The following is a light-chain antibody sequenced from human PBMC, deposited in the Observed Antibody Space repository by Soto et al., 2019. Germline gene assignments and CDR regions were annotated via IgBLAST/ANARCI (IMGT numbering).Light chain of an antibody. CDR1: QSVSSY. CDR2: DAS. V-gene: IGKV3-11*01. J-gene: IGKJ2*01. Sequence: EIVLTQSPATLSLSPGERATLSCRASQSVSSYLAWYQQQPGQAPRLLIYDASNRATGIPARFSGSGSGTDFTLTISSLVPEDFAVYYCQQRRNWPAYTFGQGAQRASK. CDR3: QQRRNWPAYT.